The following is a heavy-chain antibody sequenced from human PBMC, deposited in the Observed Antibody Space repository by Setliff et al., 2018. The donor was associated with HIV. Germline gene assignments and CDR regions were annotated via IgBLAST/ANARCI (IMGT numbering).Heavy chain of an antibody. CDR3: ARELQWSRDSGREEDY. Sequence: PGGSLRLSCAGSGFTFSSYAMSWVRQAPGKGLQWVSAISGSTGATFYTDSVKGRFTISRDNSKNTLYLRMNSLGAEDTAVYYCARELQWSRDSGREEDYWGQGTLVTVSS. V-gene: IGHV3-23*01. J-gene: IGHJ4*02. CDR2: ISGSTGAT. D-gene: IGHD1-26*01. CDR1: GFTFSSYA.